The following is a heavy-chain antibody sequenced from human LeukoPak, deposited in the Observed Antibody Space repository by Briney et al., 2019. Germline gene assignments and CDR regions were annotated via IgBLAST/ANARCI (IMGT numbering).Heavy chain of an antibody. J-gene: IGHJ4*02. CDR3: AKVIAYSFYYDSSGLRDY. CDR2: ISGYNGNT. CDR1: GYTFTSYG. D-gene: IGHD3-22*01. Sequence: ASVKVSCKASGYTFTSYGIIWVRQAPGQGLEWMGWISGYNGNTNYAQKLQGRVTMTTDTSTSTAYMELRSLRSDDTAIYYCAKVIAYSFYYDSSGLRDYWGQGTLVTVSS. V-gene: IGHV1-18*01.